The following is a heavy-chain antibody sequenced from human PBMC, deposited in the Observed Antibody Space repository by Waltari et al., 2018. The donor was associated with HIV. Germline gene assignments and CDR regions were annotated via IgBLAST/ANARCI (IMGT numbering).Heavy chain of an antibody. V-gene: IGHV4-61*02. Sequence: QVQLQESGPGLVKPSQTLSLTCPVSGGSIRSGSYYWSWIRQPAGKGLEWIGRIYTSGSTNYNPSLKSRVTISVDTSKNQLSLKLSSVTAADTAVYYCARVSGGYERFDYWGQGTLVTVSS. D-gene: IGHD5-12*01. CDR2: IYTSGST. CDR1: GGSIRSGSYY. CDR3: ARVSGGYERFDY. J-gene: IGHJ4*02.